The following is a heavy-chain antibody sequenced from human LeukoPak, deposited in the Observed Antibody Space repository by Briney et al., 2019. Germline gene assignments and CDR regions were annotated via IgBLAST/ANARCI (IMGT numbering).Heavy chain of an antibody. Sequence: SETLSLTGAVSGGSISSGGYTWSWFRQPPGKGLEWIGYIYHSGRSYSNPSLKSRVTILVDTSRNQFSLKVSSVTAADTAVYYCARTKGGGDSVDYWGQGTLVTVSS. CDR3: ARTKGGGDSVDY. J-gene: IGHJ4*02. CDR1: GGSISSGGYT. V-gene: IGHV4-30-2*01. D-gene: IGHD4-23*01. CDR2: IYHSGRS.